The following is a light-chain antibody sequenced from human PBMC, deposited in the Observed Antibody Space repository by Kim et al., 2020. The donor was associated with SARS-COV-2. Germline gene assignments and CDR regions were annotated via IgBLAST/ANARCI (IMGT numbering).Light chain of an antibody. J-gene: IGKJ1*01. V-gene: IGKV3-15*01. Sequence: SPGERATHSCRASQSVNRNLAWYQQKPGQAPRLLIYSASTRATGIPARFSGSGSGTEFTLTISSLQSEDFAIYYCQQYNTWPPWTFGQGTKVDIK. CDR2: SAS. CDR1: QSVNRN. CDR3: QQYNTWPPWT.